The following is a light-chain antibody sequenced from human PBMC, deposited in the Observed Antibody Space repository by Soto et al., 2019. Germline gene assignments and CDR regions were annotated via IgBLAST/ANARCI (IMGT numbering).Light chain of an antibody. CDR3: LQHHNYIGTWT. CDR2: DIS. J-gene: IGKJ1*01. V-gene: IGKV1-33*01. Sequence: DIQMTQSASSLSASVGDRVTITCQASQVISNYLNWYQQKPGKAPKLLIYDISTLEIGVPSRFSGSGSGTDFTFTITGLQPEDIATSYCLQHHNYIGTWTFGQGTKV. CDR1: QVISNY.